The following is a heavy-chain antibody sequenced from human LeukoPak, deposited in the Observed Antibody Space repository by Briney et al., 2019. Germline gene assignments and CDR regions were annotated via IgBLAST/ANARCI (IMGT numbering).Heavy chain of an antibody. Sequence: GGSLRLSCAASGFTFSSYAMSWVRQVPGKGLGWVSVVTGSGGNTYYADSVKGRFTISRDNSESTLSLQMNSLRAEDTAVYYCAKEYSGSRDYFYGMDVWGQGTTVTVSS. D-gene: IGHD6-6*01. J-gene: IGHJ6*02. V-gene: IGHV3-23*01. CDR1: GFTFSSYA. CDR2: VTGSGGNT. CDR3: AKEYSGSRDYFYGMDV.